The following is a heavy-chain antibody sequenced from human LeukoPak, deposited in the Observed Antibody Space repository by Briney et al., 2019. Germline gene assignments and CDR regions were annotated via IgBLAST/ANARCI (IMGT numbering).Heavy chain of an antibody. J-gene: IGHJ4*02. CDR3: AGGPGSGWYSG. CDR1: GGSISSYY. D-gene: IGHD6-19*01. CDR2: IYYSGST. V-gene: IGHV4-59*01. Sequence: SETLSLTCAVSGGSISSYYWSWIRQPPGKGLEWIGYIYYSGSTNYNPSLESRVTISVDTSKNQFSLKVSSVTAADTAVYYCAGGPGSGWYSGWGQGTLVTVSS.